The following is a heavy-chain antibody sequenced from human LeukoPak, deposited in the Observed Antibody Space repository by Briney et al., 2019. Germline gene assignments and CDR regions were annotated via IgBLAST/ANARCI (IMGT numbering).Heavy chain of an antibody. J-gene: IGHJ4*02. CDR1: GFTFSSYA. CDR3: AKRHMVRGIYFDY. Sequence: GGSLRLSCAASGFTFSSYAMSWVCQAPGKGLEWVSAISGSGGSTYYADSVKGRFTISRDNSKNTLYLQMNSLRAEDTAVYYCAKRHMVRGIYFDYWGQGTLVTVSS. V-gene: IGHV3-23*01. CDR2: ISGSGGST. D-gene: IGHD3-10*01.